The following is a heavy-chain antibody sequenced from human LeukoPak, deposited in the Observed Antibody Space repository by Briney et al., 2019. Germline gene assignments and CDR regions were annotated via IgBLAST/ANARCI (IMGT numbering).Heavy chain of an antibody. CDR3: ARLDYYDRSGYPGYWYFDL. CDR2: IYHSGST. D-gene: IGHD3-22*01. V-gene: IGHV4-38-2*01. CDR1: TYSISSGYY. J-gene: IGHJ2*01. Sequence: SETLSPTCAVSTYSISSGYYWGWIRQPPGKGLEWIGSIYHSGSTYYNPSVKSRVTISVDTSKNQFSLKLSSVTAADTAVYYCARLDYYDRSGYPGYWYFDLWGRGTLVTVSS.